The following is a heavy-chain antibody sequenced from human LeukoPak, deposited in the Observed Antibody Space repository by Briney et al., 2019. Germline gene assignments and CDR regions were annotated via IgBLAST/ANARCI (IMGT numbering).Heavy chain of an antibody. CDR2: INPNSGGT. CDR1: GYRFIDYY. V-gene: IGHV1-2*02. CDR3: ARGIAAAADKGGYYYYYYGMDV. Sequence: GASVKVSCKASGYRFIDYYMHWVRQAPGQGLERMGWINPNSGGTNYAQKFQGRVTMTRDTSISTAYMELSRLRSDDTAVYYCARGIAAAADKGGYYYYYYGMDVWGQGTTVTVSS. J-gene: IGHJ6*02. D-gene: IGHD6-13*01.